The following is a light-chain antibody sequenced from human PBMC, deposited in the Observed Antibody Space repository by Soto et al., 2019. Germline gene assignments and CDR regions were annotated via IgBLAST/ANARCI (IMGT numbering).Light chain of an antibody. J-gene: IGKJ1*01. CDR1: QSVYKY. CDR2: DTV. V-gene: IGKV3-11*01. CDR3: QQRRSWPT. Sequence: EIVLTQSPGTLSLSPVDRATLSCRASQSVYKYLAWYQQKPGQAPRLLIYDTVNRASGIPARFSGSGSETDFTLHISSLEPADFAVYYCQQRRSWPTFGPGTKVDI.